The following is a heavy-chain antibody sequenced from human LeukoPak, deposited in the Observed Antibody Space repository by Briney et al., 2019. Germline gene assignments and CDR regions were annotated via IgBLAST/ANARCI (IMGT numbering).Heavy chain of an antibody. V-gene: IGHV1-69*05. Sequence: SVKVSCKASGGTFSSYAISWVRQAPGQGLEWMGGIIPIFGTANYAQKFQGRVTITTDESTSTAYMELSSRRSEDTAVYYCARSVSGSYYNHYYYYYYMDVWGKGTTVTVSS. CDR2: IIPIFGTA. CDR1: GGTFSSYA. CDR3: ARSVSGSYYNHYYYYYYMDV. J-gene: IGHJ6*03. D-gene: IGHD3-10*01.